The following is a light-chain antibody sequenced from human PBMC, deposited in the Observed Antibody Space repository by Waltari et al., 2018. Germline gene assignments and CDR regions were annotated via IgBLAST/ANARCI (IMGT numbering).Light chain of an antibody. J-gene: IGKJ4*01. CDR1: ERVSSSH. CDR2: AES. CDR3: QQFGSSPFT. V-gene: IGKV3-20*01. Sequence: EIVLTQSPGTLSLSPGERATLSCRASERVSSSHLAWYQQKPGQAPSLLVYAESTTATGIPDRFSGSGSGTDFTLTISRLEPEDFAVYYCQQFGSSPFTFGGGTKVEIK.